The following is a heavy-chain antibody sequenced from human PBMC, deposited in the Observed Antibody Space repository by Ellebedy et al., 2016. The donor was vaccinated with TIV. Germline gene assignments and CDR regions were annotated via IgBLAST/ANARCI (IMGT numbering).Heavy chain of an antibody. D-gene: IGHD4-17*01. J-gene: IGHJ5*02. CDR1: GFSVSGHF. Sequence: GESLKISCAVSGFSVSGHFMSWVRQAPGKGLEWVSIIYSGGGTNYTDSVRGRFTISRDDSKNTLSLQMNSLRAEDTAVYYCARDPGGGGAYGDNWFDLWGRGTLVTVSS. CDR2: IYSGGGT. V-gene: IGHV3-66*01. CDR3: ARDPGGGGAYGDNWFDL.